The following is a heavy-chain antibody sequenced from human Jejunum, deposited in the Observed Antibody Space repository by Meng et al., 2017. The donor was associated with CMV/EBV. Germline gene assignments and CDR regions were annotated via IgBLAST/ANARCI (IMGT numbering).Heavy chain of an antibody. CDR3: ARDMTSTWCGGSDL. J-gene: IGHJ5*02. CDR2: INANTGDT. V-gene: IGHV1-2*02. Sequence: ASGSTFTGHYMHWVRQAPGQGLDWMGWINANTGDTNYAQKFQGRVTMTRDTSTTTAYMDLSSLTSDDAAVYYCARDMTSTWCGGSDLWGQGTLVTVSS. CDR1: GSTFTGHY. D-gene: IGHD6-13*01.